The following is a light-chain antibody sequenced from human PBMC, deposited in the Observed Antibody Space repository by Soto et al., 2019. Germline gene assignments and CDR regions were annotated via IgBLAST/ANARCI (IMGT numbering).Light chain of an antibody. V-gene: IGLV1-44*01. CDR1: NSNIGSHA. J-gene: IGLJ3*02. CDR3: ASWDDSLDGPGL. CDR2: NTN. Sequence: QSALTQPPSASGTPGQGVNISCSGSNSNIGSHAVNWYQQLPEMAPRLLIYNTNRRHPGVPDRFSASKSGMSASLAISGLQVDDEADYFCASWDDSLDGPGLFGGGTKLTVL.